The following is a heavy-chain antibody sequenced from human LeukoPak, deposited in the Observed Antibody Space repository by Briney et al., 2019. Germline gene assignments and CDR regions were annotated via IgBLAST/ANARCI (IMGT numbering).Heavy chain of an antibody. Sequence: PGGSLRLSCAASGFTFSSYWMYWVRQAPGKGLVWVSVINSDGSSTSYADSVKGRFTISRDNSKNTLYLQMNSLRAEDTAVYYCAKETEYYDILTGPASWGQGTLVTVSS. J-gene: IGHJ5*02. V-gene: IGHV3-74*01. CDR1: GFTFSSYW. CDR3: AKETEYYDILTGPAS. CDR2: INSDGSST. D-gene: IGHD3-9*01.